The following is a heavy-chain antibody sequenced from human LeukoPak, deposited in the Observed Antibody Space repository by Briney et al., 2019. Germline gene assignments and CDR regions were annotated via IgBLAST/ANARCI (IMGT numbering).Heavy chain of an antibody. J-gene: IGHJ4*02. Sequence: SVKVSCKASGGTFSSYAISWVRQAPGQGLEWMGRIIPIFGIANYAQKFQGRATITADKSTSTAYMELSSLRSEDTAVYYCAGSSYGDYGFTTSSFDYWGQGTLVTVSS. D-gene: IGHD4-17*01. CDR3: AGSSYGDYGFTTSSFDY. CDR2: IIPIFGIA. V-gene: IGHV1-69*04. CDR1: GGTFSSYA.